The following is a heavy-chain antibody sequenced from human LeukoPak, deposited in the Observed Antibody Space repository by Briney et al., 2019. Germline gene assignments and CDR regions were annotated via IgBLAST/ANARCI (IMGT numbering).Heavy chain of an antibody. CDR3: ARYSPNWYFDL. CDR2: ISYSGST. J-gene: IGHJ2*01. CDR1: GGSISSYY. D-gene: IGHD5-18*01. Sequence: SETLSLTCTVSGGSISSYYWSWIRQPPGKGLEWIGYISYSGSTNYIPSLKSRVTISVDTSKNQFSLKLSSVTAADTAVYYCARYSPNWYFDLWGRGTLVTVSS. V-gene: IGHV4-59*08.